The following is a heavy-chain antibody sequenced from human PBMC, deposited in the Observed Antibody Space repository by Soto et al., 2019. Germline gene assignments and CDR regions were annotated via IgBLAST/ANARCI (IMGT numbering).Heavy chain of an antibody. D-gene: IGHD3-22*01. CDR2: ISSSSSTI. CDR3: ARKNTYYYDSSGRMDV. CDR1: GFTFSSYS. V-gene: IGHV3-48*02. J-gene: IGHJ6*02. Sequence: GGSLRLSCAASGFTFSSYSMNWVRQTPGKGLEWVSYISSSSSTIYYADSVKGRFTISRDNAKNSLYLQMNSLRDEDTAVYYCARKNTYYYDSSGRMDVWGQGTTVTVSS.